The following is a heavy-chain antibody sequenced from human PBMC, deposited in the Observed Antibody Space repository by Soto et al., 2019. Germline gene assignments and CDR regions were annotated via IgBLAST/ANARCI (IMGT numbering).Heavy chain of an antibody. CDR3: ARVISSRDEYFDY. D-gene: IGHD2-2*01. J-gene: IGHJ4*02. CDR2: INHSGST. V-gene: IGHV4-34*01. CDR1: GGSFSGYY. Sequence: SSETLSLTCAVYGGSFSGYYWSWIRQPPGKGLEWIGEINHSGSTNYNPSLKSRVTMSVDKPKNQFSLNLTSVTAADTAVYYCARVISSRDEYFDYWGQGTVVTVSS.